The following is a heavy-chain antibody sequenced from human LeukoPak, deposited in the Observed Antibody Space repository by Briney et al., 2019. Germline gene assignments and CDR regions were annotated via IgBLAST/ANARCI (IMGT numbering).Heavy chain of an antibody. V-gene: IGHV4-34*01. CDR1: GGSFSGYY. Sequence: SETLSLTCAVYGGSFSGYYWSWIRQPPGQGQEWIGESNHSGSTNYNPSLKSRVTISVGTSKNQFSLKLSSVTAADTAVYDCARRSGWEATYYYYYMDVWGKGTTVTVSS. CDR2: SNHSGST. D-gene: IGHD1-26*01. CDR3: ARRSGWEATYYYYYMDV. J-gene: IGHJ6*03.